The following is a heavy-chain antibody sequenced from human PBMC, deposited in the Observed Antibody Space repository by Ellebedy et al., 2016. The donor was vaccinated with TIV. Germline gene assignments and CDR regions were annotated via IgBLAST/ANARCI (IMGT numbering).Heavy chain of an antibody. Sequence: GSLRLSCAVSGVSITSHFWTWIRQPAGGGLEWIGRLHPSGTPNYNPSLKSRVIMSRDTSKDQFSLKFSSVTAADTAVYYCARHGPQWFDAFDLWGQGTLVTASS. J-gene: IGHJ3*01. V-gene: IGHV4-4*07. CDR2: LHPSGTP. D-gene: IGHD3-22*01. CDR3: ARHGPQWFDAFDL. CDR1: GVSITSHF.